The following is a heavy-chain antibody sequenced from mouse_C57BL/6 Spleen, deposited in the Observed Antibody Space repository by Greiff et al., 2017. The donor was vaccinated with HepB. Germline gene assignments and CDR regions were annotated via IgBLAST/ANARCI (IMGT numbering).Heavy chain of an antibody. J-gene: IGHJ2*01. Sequence: EVQLQQSGAELVRPGASVKLSCTASGFNIKDDYMHWVKQRPEQGLEWIGWIDPENGDTEYASKFQGKATITADTSSNTAYLQLSSLTSEDTAVYYCTTIGSPLDYWGQGTTLTVSS. CDR2: IDPENGDT. CDR1: GFNIKDDY. V-gene: IGHV14-4*01. CDR3: TTIGSPLDY. D-gene: IGHD1-1*01.